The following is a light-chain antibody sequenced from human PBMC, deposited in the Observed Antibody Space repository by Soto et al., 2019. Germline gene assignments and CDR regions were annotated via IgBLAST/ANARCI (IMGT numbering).Light chain of an antibody. CDR1: SASVSTSYY. V-gene: IGLV8-61*01. Sequence: QTVVTQEPSFSVSPGRTVTLTCGLSSASVSTSYYPSWYQQTPGQAPRTLINSTNTRSSGVPDRFSGSILGNKAALTITGAQADDESDYYCVLYMGSGIGVFGGGTKLTVL. J-gene: IGLJ3*02. CDR2: STN. CDR3: VLYMGSGIGV.